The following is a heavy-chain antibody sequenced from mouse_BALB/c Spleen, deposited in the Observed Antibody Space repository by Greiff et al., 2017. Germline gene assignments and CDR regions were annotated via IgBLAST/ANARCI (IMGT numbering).Heavy chain of an antibody. V-gene: IGHV1-80*01. J-gene: IGHJ4*01. Sequence: VQLQQSGAELVRPGSSVKISCKASGYAFSSYWMNWVKQRPGQGLEWIGQIYPGDGDTNYNGKFKGKATLTADKSSSTAYMQLSSLTSEDSAVYFCARRDWDHVYAMDYWGQGTSVTVSS. D-gene: IGHD4-1*01. CDR3: ARRDWDHVYAMDY. CDR1: GYAFSSYW. CDR2: IYPGDGDT.